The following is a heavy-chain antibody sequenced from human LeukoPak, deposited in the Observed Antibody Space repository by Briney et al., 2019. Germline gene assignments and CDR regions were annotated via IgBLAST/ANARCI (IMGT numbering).Heavy chain of an antibody. J-gene: IGHJ3*02. CDR3: ARGFHSFDI. CDR1: GFIFSDHY. V-gene: IGHV3-72*01. CDR2: SRNKPNSYST. Sequence: PGGSLRLSCAASGFIFSDHYMGWVRQAPGKGLEWVARSRNKPNSYSTVYAASVQGRFTISRDESKNSLFLQMNSLITEDTAVYFCARGFHSFDIWGQGTMVTVSS.